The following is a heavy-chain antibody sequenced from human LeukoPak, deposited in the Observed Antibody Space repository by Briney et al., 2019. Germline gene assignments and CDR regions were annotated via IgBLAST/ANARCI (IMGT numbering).Heavy chain of an antibody. Sequence: SETLSLTRTVSGGSISISSSYCGCVRQPPGKGLGWVGTIYYSGSTYYNPSRKSRVTISVDTSNNHFSRKLISVTGAETAVYYCARERRTTVRRVIYNLYYYYYGMDVWGKGTTVTVSS. D-gene: IGHD3-10*01. V-gene: IGHV4-39*07. J-gene: IGHJ6*04. CDR2: IYYSGST. CDR3: ARERRTTVRRVIYNLYYYYYGMDV. CDR1: GGSISISSSY.